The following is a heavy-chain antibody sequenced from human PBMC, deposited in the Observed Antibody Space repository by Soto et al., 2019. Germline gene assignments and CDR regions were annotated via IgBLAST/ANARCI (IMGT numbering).Heavy chain of an antibody. V-gene: IGHV1-69*13. J-gene: IGHJ4*02. CDR2: IIPIFGSA. CDR1: GGTFSTYA. CDR3: AARGYRYGSFVPTTDY. D-gene: IGHD5-18*01. Sequence: ASVKVSCKASGGTFSTYAISWVRQAPGQGLEWMGGIIPIFGSANYAQKFHGRVTIAADGSTSTVYMELINLRSEDTAVYYCAARGYRYGSFVPTTDYWGQGTLVTVS.